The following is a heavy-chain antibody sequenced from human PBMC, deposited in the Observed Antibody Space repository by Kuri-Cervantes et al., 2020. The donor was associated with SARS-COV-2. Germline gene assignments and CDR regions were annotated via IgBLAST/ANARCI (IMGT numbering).Heavy chain of an antibody. CDR2: IYHSGST. D-gene: IGHD6-19*01. CDR3: ARRYGGHFHAVAAPGPYYFDY. Sequence: SETLSLTCTVSGYSISSGYYWGWIRQPPGKVLEWIGSIYHSGSTYYNSSLKSRVTISVDASKNQFSLKLGSVTAADTAVYYCARRYGGHFHAVAAPGPYYFDYWGQGTLVTVSS. CDR1: GYSISSGYY. V-gene: IGHV4-38-2*02. J-gene: IGHJ4*02.